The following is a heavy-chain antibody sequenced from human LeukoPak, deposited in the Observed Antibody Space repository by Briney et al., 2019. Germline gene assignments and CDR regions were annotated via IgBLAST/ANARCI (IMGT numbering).Heavy chain of an antibody. Sequence: GASVKVSCKASGYTFTSYGISWVRQAPGQGLEWMGWISAYNGNTNYAQKLQGRVTMTTDTSTSTAYMELRSLRSDDTAVYYCARGIPNIVVVPAAQYYYYYMDVWGKGTTVTISS. CDR2: ISAYNGNT. V-gene: IGHV1-18*01. CDR1: GYTFTSYG. D-gene: IGHD2-2*01. CDR3: ARGIPNIVVVPAAQYYYYYMDV. J-gene: IGHJ6*03.